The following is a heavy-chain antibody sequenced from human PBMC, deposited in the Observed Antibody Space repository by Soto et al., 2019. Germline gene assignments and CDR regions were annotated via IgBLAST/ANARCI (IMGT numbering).Heavy chain of an antibody. CDR3: ARLNKRGYCSGGSCLSYYYYGMDV. V-gene: IGHV5-10-1*01. CDR1: GYSFTSYW. J-gene: IGHJ6*02. D-gene: IGHD2-15*01. Sequence: PRESLKISCKGSGYSFTSYWISWVRQMPGKGLEWMGRIDPSDSYTNYSPSFQGHVTISADKSISTAYLQWSSLKASDTAMYYCARLNKRGYCSGGSCLSYYYYGMDVWGQGTTVTVSS. CDR2: IDPSDSYT.